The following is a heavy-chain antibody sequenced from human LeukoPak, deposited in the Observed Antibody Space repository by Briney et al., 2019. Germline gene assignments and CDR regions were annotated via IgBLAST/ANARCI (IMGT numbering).Heavy chain of an antibody. V-gene: IGHV4-39*07. CDR1: GGSISSTSYY. J-gene: IGHJ5*02. Sequence: SETLSLTCTVSGGSISSTSYYWGWIRQPPGKGLEWIGSIYYSGSTYYNPSLKSRVTISVDTSKNQFSLKLSSVTAADTAVYYCARGMGATTWFDPWGQGTLVTVSP. D-gene: IGHD1-26*01. CDR3: ARGMGATTWFDP. CDR2: IYYSGST.